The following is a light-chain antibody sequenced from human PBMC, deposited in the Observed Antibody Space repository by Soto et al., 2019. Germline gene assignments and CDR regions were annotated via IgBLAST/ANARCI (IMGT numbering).Light chain of an antibody. J-gene: IGKJ5*01. CDR3: QQYNTWPPIT. V-gene: IGKV3D-15*01. CDR2: GAT. Sequence: EIVMTQSPATLSLSPGYRATPPCRASQSDNIYLAWYQQKPGQAPRLLIFGATYRATGIPARFSGSGSGTEFTLTISSLQSEDFAVYYCQQYNTWPPITVGQGTRLEIK. CDR1: QSDNIY.